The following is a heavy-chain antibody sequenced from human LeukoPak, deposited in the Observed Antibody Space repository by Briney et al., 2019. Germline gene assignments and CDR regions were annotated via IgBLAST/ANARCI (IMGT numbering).Heavy chain of an antibody. D-gene: IGHD3-9*01. CDR3: ARGPTYYDILTGYYPIDY. CDR1: GGSISSYY. Sequence: SETLSLTCTVSGGSISSYYWSWIRQPPGKGLEWIGYIYYGGSTNYNPSLKSRVTISVETSKNQFSLKLSSVTAADTAVYYCARGPTYYDILTGYYPIDYWGQGTLVTVSS. V-gene: IGHV4-59*01. J-gene: IGHJ4*02. CDR2: IYYGGST.